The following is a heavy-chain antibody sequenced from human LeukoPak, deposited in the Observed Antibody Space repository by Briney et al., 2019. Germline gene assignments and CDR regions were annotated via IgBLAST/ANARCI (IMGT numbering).Heavy chain of an antibody. CDR2: IYYSGST. V-gene: IGHV4-39*07. D-gene: IGHD2/OR15-2a*01. J-gene: IGHJ3*02. CDR3: ARRQFLEHDVFDI. Sequence: SETLSLTCTVSGGSISSSSYYWGWIRQPPGKGLEWIGSIYYSGSTYYNPSLKSRVTISVDTSKDQFSLKLSSVTAADTAVYYCARRQFLEHDVFDIWGQGTKVTVSS. CDR1: GGSISSSSYY.